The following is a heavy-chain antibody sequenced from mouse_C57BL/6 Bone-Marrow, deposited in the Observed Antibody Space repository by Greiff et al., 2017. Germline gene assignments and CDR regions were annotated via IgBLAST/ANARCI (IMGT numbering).Heavy chain of an antibody. CDR2: IHPNSGST. V-gene: IGHV1-64*01. CDR1: GYTFTSYW. CDR3: ARNYGSSSGDD. J-gene: IGHJ2*01. D-gene: IGHD1-1*01. Sequence: QVQLQQPGAELVKPGASVKLSCKASGYTFTSYWMHWVKQRPGQGLEWIGMIHPNSGSTNYNEKFKSKATLTVDKSSSTAYMQLSSLTSEDSAVYYCARNYGSSSGDDWGQGTTLTVSS.